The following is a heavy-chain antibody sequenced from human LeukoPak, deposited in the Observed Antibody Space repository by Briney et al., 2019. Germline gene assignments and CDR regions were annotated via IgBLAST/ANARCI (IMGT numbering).Heavy chain of an antibody. D-gene: IGHD6-19*01. Sequence: SETLSLTCAVYGGSFSVYYWSWIRQPPGRGLEGIGEINHRGSTNYNPSLKSRVAIPVDTPKNQFSLTLSSLTAADTAVYYSASQGRRSERYSSGWHNWFDPWGQETLVTVSS. CDR1: GGSFSVYY. CDR3: ASQGRRSERYSSGWHNWFDP. CDR2: INHRGST. J-gene: IGHJ5*02. V-gene: IGHV4-34*01.